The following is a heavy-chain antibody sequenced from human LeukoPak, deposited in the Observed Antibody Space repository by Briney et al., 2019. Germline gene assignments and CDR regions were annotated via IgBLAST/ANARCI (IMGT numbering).Heavy chain of an antibody. D-gene: IGHD2-15*01. V-gene: IGHV3-23*01. CDR2: ISGSGGST. CDR3: AKPSTXXVVVVAATPPADFDY. Sequence: GGSLRLSCAASGFTFSSYAMSWVRQAPGKGLEWDSAISGSGGSTYYADSVKGRFTISRDNSKNTLYLQMNSLRAEDTAVYYCAKPSTXXVVVVAATPPADFDYWGQGTLVTVSS. CDR1: GFTFSSYA. J-gene: IGHJ4*02.